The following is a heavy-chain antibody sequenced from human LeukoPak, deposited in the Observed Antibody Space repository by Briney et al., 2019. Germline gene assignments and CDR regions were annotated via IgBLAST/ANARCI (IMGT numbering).Heavy chain of an antibody. J-gene: IGHJ4*02. CDR1: GDSISNYN. V-gene: IGHV4-4*07. CDR2: IYASGIT. Sequence: SETLSLTCTVSGDSISNYNWSWIRQPAGKGLEWIGRIYASGITNYNPSLKSRVTMSVDTSKNQFYLKLTSVTAADTAVYYCARRMGDWGQGTLVTVSS. D-gene: IGHD2-15*01. CDR3: ARRMGD.